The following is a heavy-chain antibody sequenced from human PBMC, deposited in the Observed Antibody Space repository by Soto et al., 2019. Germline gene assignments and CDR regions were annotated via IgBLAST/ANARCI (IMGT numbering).Heavy chain of an antibody. CDR2: VCYTGST. V-gene: IGHV4-59*08. CDR1: GGSMNSYY. D-gene: IGHD3-9*01. J-gene: IGHJ6*03. Sequence: SETLALTCSVSGGSMNSYYWSWIRQPPGKGLEWIGYVCYTGSTSYNPSLKRRVTFSADSSRGQFSLRLNSVTAADTAVYYCARTVLGPDLLADSFVDYYYYMDVWGQGTTVTVSS. CDR3: ARTVLGPDLLADSFVDYYYYMDV.